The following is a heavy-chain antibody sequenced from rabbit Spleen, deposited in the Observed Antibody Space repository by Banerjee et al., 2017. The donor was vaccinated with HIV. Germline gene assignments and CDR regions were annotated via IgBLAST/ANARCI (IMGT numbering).Heavy chain of an antibody. J-gene: IGHJ6*01. Sequence: QEQLVESGGGLVQPEGSLTLTCKASGFSFSDRDVMCWVHQAPGKGLEWIACINASTGKPVYATWAKGRFTCSKTSSTTVTLQMTSLTVADTATYFCARDTGTSFSTYGMDLWGPGTLVTVS. V-gene: IGHV1S45*01. CDR3: ARDTGTSFSTYGMDL. CDR1: GFSFSDRDV. D-gene: IGHD8-1*01. CDR2: INASTGKP.